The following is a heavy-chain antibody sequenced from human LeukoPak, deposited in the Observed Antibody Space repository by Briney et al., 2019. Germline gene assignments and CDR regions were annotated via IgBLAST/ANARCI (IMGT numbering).Heavy chain of an antibody. Sequence: GGSLRLSCAASGFMFSNHGMNWVRQAPGKRLEWLSTISGSGDNTYYADSVKGRFTISRDNSKNTLYLQMNSLRVEDTAMYYCAKGAYYGDWGQGTLVTVSS. J-gene: IGHJ4*02. CDR3: AKGAYYGD. D-gene: IGHD3-3*01. CDR2: ISGSGDNT. CDR1: GFMFSNHG. V-gene: IGHV3-23*01.